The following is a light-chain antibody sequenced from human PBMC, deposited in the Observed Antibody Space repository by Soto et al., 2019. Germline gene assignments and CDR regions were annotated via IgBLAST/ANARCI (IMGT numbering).Light chain of an antibody. V-gene: IGKV1-5*01. J-gene: IGKJ1*01. CDR1: QSITIY. CDR3: QQYNNYATWT. CDR2: GAS. Sequence: DIQMTQSPSSLSASVGDRVTITCRASQSITIYLNWYQQKPGEAPNLLIFGASSLQRGVPSRFSGSGSGTELTLTISSLQPDDFATYYCQQYNNYATWTFGQGTKVDIK.